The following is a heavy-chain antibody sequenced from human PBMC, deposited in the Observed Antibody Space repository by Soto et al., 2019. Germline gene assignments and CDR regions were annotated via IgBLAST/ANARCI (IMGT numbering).Heavy chain of an antibody. D-gene: IGHD3-22*01. CDR1: GFTFTSYW. CDR2: IYPDDSDA. J-gene: IGHJ3*02. V-gene: IGHV5-51*01. Sequence: GESLQISCQFSGFTFTSYWIAFLRHVPGKGLDWMGIIYPDDSDARYSPSFEGQVTISVDKSTSTAYLQWSSLKASDTAMYYCARHAYYYDSSGYYALGAFDIWGQGTMVTVS. CDR3: ARHAYYYDSSGYYALGAFDI.